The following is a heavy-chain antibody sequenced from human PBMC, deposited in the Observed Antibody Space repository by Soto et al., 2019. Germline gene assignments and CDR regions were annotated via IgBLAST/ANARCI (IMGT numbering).Heavy chain of an antibody. J-gene: IGHJ5*02. V-gene: IGHV3-7*03. Sequence: EVQLVESGGGLVQPGGSLRLSCTVSGFTFSSYWMSWVRQAPGKGLAWVANIKQDGSEKFYVDSVKGRFTISRDNAKNSLYLQMNRLRAEDTAVYYCAREGEAGGHWGWFDPWGQGTLVTVSS. CDR1: GFTFSSYW. D-gene: IGHD3-16*01. CDR2: IKQDGSEK. CDR3: AREGEAGGHWGWFDP.